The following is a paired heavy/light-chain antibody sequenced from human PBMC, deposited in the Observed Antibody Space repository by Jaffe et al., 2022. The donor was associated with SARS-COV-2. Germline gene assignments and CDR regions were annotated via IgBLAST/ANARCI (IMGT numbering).Heavy chain of an antibody. J-gene: IGHJ6*02. Sequence: EVQLLESGGGLVQPGGSLRLSCAASGFTFSSYAMSWVRQAPGKGLEWVSAISGSGGSTYYADSVKGRFTISRDNSKNTLYLQMNSLRAEDTAVYYCAKIGESSTSSETNYYYYYGMDVWGQGTTVTVSS. CDR2: ISGSGGST. CDR3: AKIGESSTSSETNYYYYYGMDV. CDR1: GFTFSSYA. V-gene: IGHV3-23*01. D-gene: IGHD2-2*01.
Light chain of an antibody. CDR3: QAWDSSTFVV. V-gene: IGLV3-1*01. CDR1: KLGDKY. CDR2: QDS. J-gene: IGLJ2*01. Sequence: SYELTQPPSVSVSPGQTASITCSGDKLGDKYACWYQQKPGQSPVLVIYQDSKRPSGIPERFSGSNSGNTATLTISGTQAMDEADYYCQAWDSSTFVVFGGGTKLTVL.